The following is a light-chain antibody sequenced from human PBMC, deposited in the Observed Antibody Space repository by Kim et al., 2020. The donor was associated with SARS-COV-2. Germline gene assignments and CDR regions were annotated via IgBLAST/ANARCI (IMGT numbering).Light chain of an antibody. CDR1: SSDVGGYNY. Sequence: QSALTQPRSVSGSPGRSVTISCTGTSSDVGGYNYVSWYQQYPGKAPKLMIYDVSKRPSGVPDRFSGSKSGNTASLTISGLQAEDEADYYCCSYAGSYTLVFGGGTQLTVL. CDR2: DVS. CDR3: CSYAGSYTLV. V-gene: IGLV2-11*01. J-gene: IGLJ2*01.